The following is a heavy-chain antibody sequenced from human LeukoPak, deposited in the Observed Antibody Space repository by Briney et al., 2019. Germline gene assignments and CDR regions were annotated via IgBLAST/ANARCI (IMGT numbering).Heavy chain of an antibody. D-gene: IGHD6-19*01. Sequence: PGGSLRLSCAASGFTFRTYWMHWVRQAPGKGLMWVSVIMSDGSYTGYADSVKGRFTISRDNDRNIVYLQMNSRGGDDTALYYCARGGSDVSAGPPFAYWGQGSWVTVSS. V-gene: IGHV3-74*01. CDR3: ARGGSDVSAGPPFAY. J-gene: IGHJ4*02. CDR2: IMSDGSYT. CDR1: GFTFRTYW.